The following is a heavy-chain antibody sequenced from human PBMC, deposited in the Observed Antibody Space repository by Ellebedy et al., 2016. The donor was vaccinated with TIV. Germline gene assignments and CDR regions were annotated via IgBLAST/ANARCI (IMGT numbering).Heavy chain of an antibody. D-gene: IGHD1-26*01. CDR2: INPKSGDT. V-gene: IGHV1-2*02. CDR1: GYSFSGYY. CDR3: AAHLREGHYHGLDV. J-gene: IGHJ6*02. Sequence: AASVKVSCKASGYSFSGYYMHWVRQAPGQGLEWVGCINPKSGDTNFAQKFQDRVTMTSDTSISTAYMELTRLTSDDTAVYYCAAHLREGHYHGLDVWGPGTTVTVSS.